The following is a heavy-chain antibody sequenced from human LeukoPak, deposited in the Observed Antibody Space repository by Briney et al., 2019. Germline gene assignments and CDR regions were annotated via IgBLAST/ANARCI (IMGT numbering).Heavy chain of an antibody. CDR3: AKDYYDSSGYSDY. CDR1: GFTFSSYS. V-gene: IGHV3-21*04. CDR2: ISSRSSYI. J-gene: IGHJ4*02. D-gene: IGHD3-22*01. Sequence: GGSLRLSCAASGFTFSSYSMNWVRQAPGKGLEWVSSISSRSSYIDYADSLKGRFTISRDNAKNSLYLQMNSLRAEDTAVYYCAKDYYDSSGYSDYWGQGTLVTVSS.